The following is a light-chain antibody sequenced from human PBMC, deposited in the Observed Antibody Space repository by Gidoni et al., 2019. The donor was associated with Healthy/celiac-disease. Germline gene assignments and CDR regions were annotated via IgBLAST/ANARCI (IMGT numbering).Light chain of an antibody. Sequence: IALTQSPGTLSLSPGERATLSCRASQSVSSSYLAWYQQKPGQAPRLLIYGASSRATGIPHRFSGSGSGTDFTLTISRLEPEDFAVYYCQQYGSSRTFGQGTKVEIK. CDR2: GAS. V-gene: IGKV3-20*01. CDR1: QSVSSSY. CDR3: QQYGSSRT. J-gene: IGKJ1*01.